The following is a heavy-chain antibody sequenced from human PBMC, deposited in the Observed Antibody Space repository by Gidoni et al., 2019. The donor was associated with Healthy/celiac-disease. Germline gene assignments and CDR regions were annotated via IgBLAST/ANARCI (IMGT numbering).Heavy chain of an antibody. CDR2: ISWNSGSI. V-gene: IGHV3-9*01. CDR3: AKDRSEIQYYGMDV. CDR1: GFTFDDYA. J-gene: IGHJ6*02. Sequence: EVQLVESGGGLVQPGRSLRLSCAASGFTFDDYALHWVRQAPRKGLEWVSGISWNSGSIGYADSVKGRFTISRDNAKNSLYLQMNSLRAEDTALYYCAKDRSEIQYYGMDVWGQGTTVTVSS.